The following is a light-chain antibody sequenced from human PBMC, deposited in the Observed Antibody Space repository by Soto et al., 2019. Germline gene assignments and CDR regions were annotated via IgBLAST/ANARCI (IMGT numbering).Light chain of an antibody. Sequence: IQMTQSPSTLSASVGDRVTITCRASPSISSWLAWYQQKPGKAPKLLIYKASSLESGVPSRFSGSGSGTEFTLTISSFQPEDFATYFCHQVNSYPFTFGGGTKVDIK. CDR1: PSISSW. J-gene: IGKJ4*01. V-gene: IGKV1-5*03. CDR2: KAS. CDR3: HQVNSYPFT.